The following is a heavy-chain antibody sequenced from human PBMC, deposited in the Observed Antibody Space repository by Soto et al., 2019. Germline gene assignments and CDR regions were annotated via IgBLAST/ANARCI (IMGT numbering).Heavy chain of an antibody. D-gene: IGHD3-3*01. CDR2: INSDGSST. CDR3: AASLYYDFWSGYPYYYYYYMDV. J-gene: IGHJ6*03. CDR1: GFTFSSYW. Sequence: EVQLVESGGGLVQPGGSLRLSCAASGFTFSSYWMHWVRQAPGKGLVWVSRINSDGSSTSYADSVKGRFTNSRDNAKNTLYLQMNSLRAEDTAVYYCAASLYYDFWSGYPYYYYYYMDVWGKGTTVTVSS. V-gene: IGHV3-74*01.